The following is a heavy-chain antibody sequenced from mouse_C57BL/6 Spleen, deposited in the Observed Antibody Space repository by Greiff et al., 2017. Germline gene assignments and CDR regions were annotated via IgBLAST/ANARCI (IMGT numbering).Heavy chain of an antibody. CDR2: INPSNGGP. V-gene: IGHV1-53*01. CDR3: ARGHDGYSYAMDY. J-gene: IGHJ4*01. Sequence: QVQLQPPGTELVKPGASVKLSCKASGYTFTSYWMPWVKQRPGQGLEWIGNINPSNGGPNYNEKFKSKATLTVDKSSSTAYMQLSSLTSEDSAVYYCARGHDGYSYAMDYWGQGTSVTVAS. CDR1: GYTFTSYW. D-gene: IGHD2-3*01.